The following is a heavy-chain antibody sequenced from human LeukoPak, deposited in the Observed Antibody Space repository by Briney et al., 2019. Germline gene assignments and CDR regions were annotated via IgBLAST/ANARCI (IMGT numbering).Heavy chain of an antibody. CDR1: GDSFSSKSAA. Sequence: SQTLSLTCALSGDSFSSKSAAWNWIRQSPSRGLEWLGRTYYRSKLYNDYAVSVKSLITINPDTSKNQFSLQLNSVTPEDTAVYYCARDRSSGWSGFIFDYWGQGTLVTVSS. D-gene: IGHD6-19*01. V-gene: IGHV6-1*01. CDR2: TYYRSKLYN. CDR3: ARDRSSGWSGFIFDY. J-gene: IGHJ4*02.